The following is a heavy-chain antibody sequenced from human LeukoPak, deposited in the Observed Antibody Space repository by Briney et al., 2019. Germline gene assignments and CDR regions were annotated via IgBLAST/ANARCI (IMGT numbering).Heavy chain of an antibody. CDR3: AKTVEPATASQFYFDY. V-gene: IGHV3-23*01. J-gene: IGHJ4*02. D-gene: IGHD1-14*01. CDR2: ISGSGGST. CDR1: GFTFSSYA. Sequence: PGGSLRLSCAASGFTFSSYAMSWVRQAPGKGLEWVSAISGSGGSTYYADSAKGRFTISRDNSKNTLYLQMNSLRAEDTAVYYCAKTVEPATASQFYFDYWGQGTLVTVSS.